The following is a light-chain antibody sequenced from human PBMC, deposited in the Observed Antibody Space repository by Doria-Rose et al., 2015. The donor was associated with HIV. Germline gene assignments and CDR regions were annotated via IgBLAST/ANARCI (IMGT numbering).Light chain of an antibody. CDR2: DAS. V-gene: IGKV3-11*01. CDR3: QQRSNWPPIFT. CDR1: QSVSSN. J-gene: IGKJ3*01. Sequence: SPGERATLSCRASQSVSSNLAWYQQKPGQAPRLLIYDASNRATGIPARFSGSGSGTDFTLTISSLEPEDSAVYFCQQRSNWPPIFTLGPGTKVDI.